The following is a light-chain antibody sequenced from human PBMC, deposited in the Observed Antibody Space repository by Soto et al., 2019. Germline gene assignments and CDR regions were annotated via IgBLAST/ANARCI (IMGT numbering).Light chain of an antibody. CDR3: QQYGSSPPT. CDR1: QSLSSSY. Sequence: EIVLTQSPGTLSLSPGERATVSCRASQSLSSSYLAWYQQKPGQAPRLLIYGASSRATGIPDRFTGSGSGTDFTLTVSRLEPEDFAVYYCQQYGSSPPTFGQGTKVDIK. J-gene: IGKJ1*01. CDR2: GAS. V-gene: IGKV3-20*01.